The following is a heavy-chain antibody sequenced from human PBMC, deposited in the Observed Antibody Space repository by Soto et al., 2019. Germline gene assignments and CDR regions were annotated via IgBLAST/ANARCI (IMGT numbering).Heavy chain of an antibody. D-gene: IGHD1-1*01. CDR1: GFTFDDYA. Sequence: PGGSLRLSCASSGFTFDDYAMHWVLQAPGKGLEWVSGISWNSGSIGYADSVKGRFTISRDNAKNSLYLQMNSLRAEDTALYYCAKVQLDYYYGMDVWGQGTTVTVSS. V-gene: IGHV3-9*01. CDR3: AKVQLDYYYGMDV. J-gene: IGHJ6*02. CDR2: ISWNSGSI.